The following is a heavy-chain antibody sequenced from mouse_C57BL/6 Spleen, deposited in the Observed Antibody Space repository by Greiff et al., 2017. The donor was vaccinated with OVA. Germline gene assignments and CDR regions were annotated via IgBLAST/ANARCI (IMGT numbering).Heavy chain of an antibody. Sequence: EVMLVESGGGLVKPGGSLKLSCAASGFTFSSYAMSWVRQTPEKRLEWVATISDGGSYTYYPDNVKGRFTISRDNAKNNLYLQMSHLKSEDTAMYYCARHTMRNYDPMDYWGQGTSVTVSS. J-gene: IGHJ4*01. CDR1: GFTFSSYA. V-gene: IGHV5-4*03. CDR3: ARHTMRNYDPMDY. CDR2: ISDGGSYT. D-gene: IGHD2-4*01.